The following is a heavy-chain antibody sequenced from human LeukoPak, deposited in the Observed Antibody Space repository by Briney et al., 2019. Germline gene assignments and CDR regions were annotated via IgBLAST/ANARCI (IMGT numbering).Heavy chain of an antibody. J-gene: IGHJ4*02. D-gene: IGHD5-18*01. CDR1: GFTFSSYE. CDR3: ARDDAHGRGYSYGTTDY. CDR2: ISSSGSTI. V-gene: IGHV3-48*03. Sequence: PGGSLRLSCAASGFTFSSYEMNWVRQAPGTGLESVSYISSSGSTIYYADSVKGRFTISRDNAKNSLYLQMNSLRAEDTAVYYCARDDAHGRGYSYGTTDYWGQGTLVTVSS.